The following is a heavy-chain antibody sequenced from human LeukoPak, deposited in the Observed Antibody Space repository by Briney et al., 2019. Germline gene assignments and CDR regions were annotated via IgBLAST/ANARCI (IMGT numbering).Heavy chain of an antibody. CDR3: AKRGSWYYFDY. V-gene: IGHV3-23*01. CDR2: ISPSGDIT. Sequence: GGTLRLSCAASGFTFSSFGMSWVRQAPGKGLEWVSGISPSGDITYYADSVKGRFTISRDNSKNTLYLQMNSLRAEDTAVYYCAKRGSWYYFDYWGQGTLVTVSS. CDR1: GFTFSSFG. J-gene: IGHJ4*02. D-gene: IGHD6-13*01.